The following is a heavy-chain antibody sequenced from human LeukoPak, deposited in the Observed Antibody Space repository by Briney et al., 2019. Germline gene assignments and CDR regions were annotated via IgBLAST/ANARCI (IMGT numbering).Heavy chain of an antibody. CDR3: ARDYCRTTSCLES. CDR1: GFAFNSYG. V-gene: IGHV3-33*08. D-gene: IGHD2-2*01. Sequence: PGGSLRLSCAASGFAFNSYGMFWVRQAPGKGLEWVAFIWPDGSNKLYGDSVKGRFTISRDNSKNTVYLQMNGLRAEDTAVYYCARDYCRTTSCLESWGQGTLVTVSS. CDR2: IWPDGSNK. J-gene: IGHJ4*02.